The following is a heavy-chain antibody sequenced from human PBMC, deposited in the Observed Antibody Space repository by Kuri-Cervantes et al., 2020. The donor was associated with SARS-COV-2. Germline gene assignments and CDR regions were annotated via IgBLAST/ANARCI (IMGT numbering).Heavy chain of an antibody. J-gene: IGHJ6*03. CDR2: INHSGST. V-gene: IGHV4-34*01. CDR1: GGSFSGYY. CDR3: ARGVMGAVAGCLVPYYYYYMDV. D-gene: IGHD6-19*01. Sequence: SQTLSLTCAVYGGSFSGYYWNWIRQPPGKGLEWIGEINHSGSTNYNPSLKSRVTISADTSKNQFSLKLSSVTAADTAVYYCARGVMGAVAGCLVPYYYYYMDVWGKGTTVTVSS.